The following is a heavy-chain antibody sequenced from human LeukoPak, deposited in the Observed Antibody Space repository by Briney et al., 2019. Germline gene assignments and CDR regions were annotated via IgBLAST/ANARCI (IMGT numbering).Heavy chain of an antibody. D-gene: IGHD3-10*01. J-gene: IGHJ3*02. CDR2: INHSGST. CDR3: ARGWSSGRHAFDI. CDR1: GGSFSGYY. V-gene: IGHV4-34*01. Sequence: PSETLSLTCAVYGGSFSGYYWSWIRQPPGKGLEWIGEINHSGSTNYNPSLKSRVTISVDTSKNQFSLKLSSVTAADTAVYYCARGWSSGRHAFDIWGQGTMVAVSS.